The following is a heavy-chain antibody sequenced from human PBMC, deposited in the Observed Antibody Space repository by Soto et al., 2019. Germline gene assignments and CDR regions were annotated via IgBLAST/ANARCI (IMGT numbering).Heavy chain of an antibody. CDR3: ARESEDLTSNFDY. V-gene: IGHV3-21*01. CDR1: GFTFSRYS. CDR2: ISSTTNYI. Sequence: GGSLRLSCAASGFTFSRYSMNWVRQAPGKGLEWVSSISSTTNYIYYADSMKGRFTVSRDNAKNSMYLDMNSLSAEDTAVYYCARESEDLTSNFDYWGQGTLVTVSS. J-gene: IGHJ4*02.